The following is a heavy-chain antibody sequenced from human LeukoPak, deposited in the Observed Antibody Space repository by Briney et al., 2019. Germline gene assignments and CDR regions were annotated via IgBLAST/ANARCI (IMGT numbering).Heavy chain of an antibody. V-gene: IGHV3-48*01. J-gene: IGHJ5*02. CDR1: GFTFSSYS. CDR2: ISSSSSTI. CDR3: ARGPQYCSSTSCYPNWFDP. D-gene: IGHD2-2*01. Sequence: SGGSLRLSCAASGFTFSSYSMNWVRQAPGKGLEWVSYISSSSSTIYYADSVKGRFTISRDNAKNSLYLQMNSLRAEDTAVYYCARGPQYCSSTSCYPNWFDPWGQGTLVTVSS.